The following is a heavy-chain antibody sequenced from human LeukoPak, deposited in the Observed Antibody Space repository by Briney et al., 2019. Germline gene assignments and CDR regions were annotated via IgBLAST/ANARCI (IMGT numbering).Heavy chain of an antibody. CDR3: AKGMNYYDTSGYLY. CDR1: GFTFSSYA. J-gene: IGHJ4*02. V-gene: IGHV3-23*01. CDR2: ISGGGAST. D-gene: IGHD3-22*01. Sequence: PGGSLRLSCAASGFTFSSYAMGWVRQAPGKGLKWVSAISGGGASTYYVDSVKGRFTISRDNSKNTLFLQMNSLRAEDTTVYYCAKGMNYYDTSGYLYWGQGTLVTVSS.